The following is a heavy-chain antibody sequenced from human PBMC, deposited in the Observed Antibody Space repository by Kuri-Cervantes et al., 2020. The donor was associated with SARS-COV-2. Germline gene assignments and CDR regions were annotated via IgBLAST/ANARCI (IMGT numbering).Heavy chain of an antibody. V-gene: IGHV1-69*13. D-gene: IGHD3-3*01. CDR1: GGTFSSYA. CDR3: ARSRGGYYMGGYYFYSMDV. Sequence: SVKVSCKASGGTFSSYAISWARQAPGQGLEWMGGIIPIFGTANYAQKFQGRVTITADESTSTAYMELSSLRSEDTAVYYCARSRGGYYMGGYYFYSMDVWGKGTTVTVSS. CDR2: IIPIFGTA. J-gene: IGHJ6*03.